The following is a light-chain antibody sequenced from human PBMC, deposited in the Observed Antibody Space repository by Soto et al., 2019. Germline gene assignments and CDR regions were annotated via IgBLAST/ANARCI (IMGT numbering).Light chain of an antibody. V-gene: IGKV1-33*01. CDR3: QQYDSLPIT. CDR2: DAS. J-gene: IGKJ5*01. Sequence: DIQMTQSPSSLSASVGDRVTITCQASQDISNYLNWYQQKPRKAPKLLIYDASNLETRVPSRFSGSRSGTDFTFTISSLQPEDIATEYCQQYDSLPITFGKGTRLEIK. CDR1: QDISNY.